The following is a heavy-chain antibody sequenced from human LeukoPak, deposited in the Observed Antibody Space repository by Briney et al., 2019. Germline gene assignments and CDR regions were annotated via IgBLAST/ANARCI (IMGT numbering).Heavy chain of an antibody. Sequence: GASVKVSCKASGGTFSSYAISWVRQAPGQGLEWMGGIIPIFGTANYAQKFQGRVTITADKSTSTAYMELSSLRSEDTAVYYCARDPGYDFWSGGPHYYYYMDVWGKGTTVTVSS. CDR3: ARDPGYDFWSGGPHYYYYMDV. D-gene: IGHD3-3*01. CDR2: IIPIFGTA. CDR1: GGTFSSYA. J-gene: IGHJ6*03. V-gene: IGHV1-69*06.